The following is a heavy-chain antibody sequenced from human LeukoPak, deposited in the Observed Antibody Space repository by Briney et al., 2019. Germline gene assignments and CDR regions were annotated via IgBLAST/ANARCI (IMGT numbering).Heavy chain of an antibody. Sequence: ASVKVSCKASGGTFTSYAISWVRQAPGRGGEWMGGIIPIFGTANYAQKFQGRVTITADESTSTAYMELSSLRSEDTAVYYCARVPIFGVVTPYYYYYYMDVWGKGTTVTVSS. CDR3: ARVPIFGVVTPYYYYYYMDV. J-gene: IGHJ6*03. CDR1: GGTFTSYA. D-gene: IGHD3-3*01. V-gene: IGHV1-69*01. CDR2: IIPIFGTA.